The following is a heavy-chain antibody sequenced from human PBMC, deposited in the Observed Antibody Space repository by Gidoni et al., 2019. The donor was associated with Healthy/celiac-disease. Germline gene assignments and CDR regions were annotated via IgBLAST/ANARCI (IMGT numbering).Heavy chain of an antibody. CDR3: ARISGYCSGGSCYGPNDY. J-gene: IGHJ4*02. V-gene: IGHV2-26*01. D-gene: IGHD2-15*01. Sequence: TLTDSGPVLVTPPETLTLTCTVPGFSLINARMGVSWIRQPPGKALEWLEHIFSNDEKSYSTSLKSRLNISKDTSKSQVVLTMTNMDPVDTATYYCARISGYCSGGSCYGPNDYWGQGTLVTVSS. CDR2: IFSNDEK. CDR1: GFSLINARMG.